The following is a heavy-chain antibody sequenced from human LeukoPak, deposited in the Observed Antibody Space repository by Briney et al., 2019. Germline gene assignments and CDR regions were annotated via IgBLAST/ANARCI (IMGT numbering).Heavy chain of an antibody. V-gene: IGHV1-69*13. CDR3: AMQAYDFWSGLGNYFDY. Sequence: ASVKVSCKASGGTFSSYAISWVRQAPGQGLEWMGGIIPIFGTANYAQKFQGRVTITADESTSAAYMELSSLRSEDTAVYYCAMQAYDFWSGLGNYFDYWGQGTLVTVSS. CDR2: IIPIFGTA. CDR1: GGTFSSYA. J-gene: IGHJ4*02. D-gene: IGHD3-3*01.